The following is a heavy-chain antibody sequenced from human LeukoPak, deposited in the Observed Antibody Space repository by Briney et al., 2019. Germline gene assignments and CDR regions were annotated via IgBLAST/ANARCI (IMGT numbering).Heavy chain of an antibody. D-gene: IGHD6-13*01. V-gene: IGHV3-33*01. CDR1: GFTFSSFG. CDR2: IWYDGSTK. J-gene: IGHJ4*02. CDR3: ARDRYSSMWSVFEY. Sequence: PGGSLRLSCAASGFTFSSFGMHWVRQSPGKGLEWVADIWYDGSTKVYADSVKGRFTISRDNSRNTLYLQVNSLRAEDTAVYYCARDRYSSMWSVFEYWGQGALVTVSS.